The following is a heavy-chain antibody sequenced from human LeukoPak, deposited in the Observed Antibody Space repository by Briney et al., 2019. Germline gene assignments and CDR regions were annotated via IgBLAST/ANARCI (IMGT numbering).Heavy chain of an antibody. Sequence: GASVKVSCKVSGYTLTELSMHWVRQAPGKGPEWMGGFDPEDGETIYAQKFQGRVTMTEDTSTDTAYMELSSLRSEDTAVYYCATAIPDYDFWSGCVWGQGTLVTVSS. V-gene: IGHV1-24*01. CDR1: GYTLTELS. CDR2: FDPEDGET. J-gene: IGHJ4*02. CDR3: ATAIPDYDFWSGCV. D-gene: IGHD3-3*01.